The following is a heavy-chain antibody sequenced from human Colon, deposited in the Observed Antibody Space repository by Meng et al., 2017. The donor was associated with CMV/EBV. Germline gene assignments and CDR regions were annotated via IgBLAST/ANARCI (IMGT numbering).Heavy chain of an antibody. J-gene: IGHJ4*02. Sequence: GESLKISCAASGFTFSRYAMSWVRHPPGKGLEWVSFISGTAGVTQFIDSVKGRFTISRDNSKNTLELQMNSLRAEDTGIYYCAASDTNGMYVYRIFWGQGTLVTVSS. CDR2: ISGTAGVT. CDR1: GFTFSRYA. V-gene: IGHV3-23*01. CDR3: AASDTNGMYVYRIF. D-gene: IGHD3-16*01.